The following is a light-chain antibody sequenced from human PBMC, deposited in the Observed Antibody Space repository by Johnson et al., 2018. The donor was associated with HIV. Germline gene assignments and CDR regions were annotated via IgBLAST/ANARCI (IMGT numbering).Light chain of an antibody. J-gene: IGLJ1*01. CDR3: GTWDTSLRAV. V-gene: IGLV1-51*02. Sequence: QSVLTQPPSVSAAPGQKVTISCSGSSSNIGSNFVSWYQQLPGTAPKVLIYENNKRPSGIPDRFSGSKSGTSATLGITGLQTGDEADYYCGTWDTSLRAVFGTGTQVTVL. CDR2: ENN. CDR1: SSNIGSNF.